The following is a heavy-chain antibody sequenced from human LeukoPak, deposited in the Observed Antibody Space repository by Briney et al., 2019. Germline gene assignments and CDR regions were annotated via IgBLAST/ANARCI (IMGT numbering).Heavy chain of an antibody. D-gene: IGHD6-19*01. CDR2: INHSGST. CDR3: ARGTRIAVAHWYFDL. Sequence: SETLSLTCAVYGGSFSGYYWSWIRQPPGKGLEWIGEINHSGSTNYNPSLKSRVTISVDTSKNQFSLKLSSVTAADTAVYYCARGTRIAVAHWYFDLWGRGTLVTVSS. CDR1: GGSFSGYY. V-gene: IGHV4-34*01. J-gene: IGHJ2*01.